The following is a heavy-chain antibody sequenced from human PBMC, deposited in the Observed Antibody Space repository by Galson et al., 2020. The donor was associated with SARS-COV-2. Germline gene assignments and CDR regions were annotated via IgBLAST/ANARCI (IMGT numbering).Heavy chain of an antibody. CDR2: ISHSGNT. Sequence: SETLSLTCSVSGDSLTDSYWTWIPLSPGRGLDWIGDISHSGNTNYKPSLKGRVTISRDTSKNRFSRKLTSVTAADTAIYYGARDPFPGGGLDLWGQVILVTVSS. V-gene: IGHV4-59*13. CDR3: ARDPFPGGGLDL. D-gene: IGHD2-21*01. CDR1: GDSLTDSY. J-gene: IGHJ5*02.